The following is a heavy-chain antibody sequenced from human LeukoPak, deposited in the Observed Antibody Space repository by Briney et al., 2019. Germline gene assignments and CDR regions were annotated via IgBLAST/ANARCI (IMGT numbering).Heavy chain of an antibody. CDR3: TRDVLRYCSSTSCYDR. V-gene: IGHV3-49*04. CDR2: IRSKAYGGTT. D-gene: IGHD2-2*01. Sequence: GGSLRLSCAASGFALSNAWMSWVRQAPGKGLEWVGFIRSKAYGGTTEYAASVKGRFTISRDDSKSIAYLQMNSLKTEDTAVYYCTRDVLRYCSSTSCYDRWGQGTLVTVSS. CDR1: GFALSNAW. J-gene: IGHJ5*02.